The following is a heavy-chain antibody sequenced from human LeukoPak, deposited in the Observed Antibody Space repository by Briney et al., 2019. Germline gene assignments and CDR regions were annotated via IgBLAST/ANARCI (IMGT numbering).Heavy chain of an antibody. V-gene: IGHV4-34*01. D-gene: IGHD1-26*01. CDR3: ARGQFPPEETGGCYMDV. CDR2: INHSGST. J-gene: IGHJ6*03. Sequence: PSESLSLTCAVYGGSFSGYYWSWIRQPPGKGLEWIGEINHSGSTNYNPSLKSRVTISVDTSKNQFSLKLSSVTAADKAVYYCARGQFPPEETGGCYMDVCSKGTTVTVSS. CDR1: GGSFSGYY.